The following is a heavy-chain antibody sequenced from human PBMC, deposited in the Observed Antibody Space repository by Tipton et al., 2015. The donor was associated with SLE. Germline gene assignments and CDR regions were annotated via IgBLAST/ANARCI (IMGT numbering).Heavy chain of an antibody. CDR1: GDSVSSNSAA. CDR3: ARHVSGSLYQLLNEFDP. Sequence: GLVKPSQTLSLTCAISGDSVSSNSAAWNWIRQSPSRGLEWLGRTYYRSKWYNDYAVSVKSRITINPDTSKNQFSLKLSSVTAADTAVYYCARHVSGSLYQLLNEFDPWGQGTLVTVSS. CDR2: TYYRSKWYN. D-gene: IGHD2-2*01. V-gene: IGHV6-1*01. J-gene: IGHJ5*02.